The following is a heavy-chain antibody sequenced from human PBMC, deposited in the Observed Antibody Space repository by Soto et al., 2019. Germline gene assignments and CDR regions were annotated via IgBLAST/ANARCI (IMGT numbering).Heavy chain of an antibody. V-gene: IGHV4-39*01. CDR3: ARREGLATISHYFDI. J-gene: IGHJ4*02. CDR1: GDSINSDKYY. Sequence: QLQESGPGLVKPSETLSLTCSVSGDSINSDKYYWGWIRQPPGKGLEWIGSIYYRGNTYYNPSLQTRVTKSLAKSKSQFSLRLNSVTAAYSAVYFCARREGLATISHYFDIWGQGAQVTVSS. CDR2: IYYRGNT. D-gene: IGHD3-9*01.